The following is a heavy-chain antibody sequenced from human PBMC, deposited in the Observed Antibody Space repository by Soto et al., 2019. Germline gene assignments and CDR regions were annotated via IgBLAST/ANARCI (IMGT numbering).Heavy chain of an antibody. Sequence: GGSLRLSCAASGFTFSDYYMSWIRQAPGKGLEWVSYISSSSSYTNYADSVKGRFTISRDNAKNSLYLQMNSLRAEDTAVYYCARDLKYCSSTSCRIGEYWFDPWGQGTLVTVSS. J-gene: IGHJ5*02. V-gene: IGHV3-11*06. CDR1: GFTFSDYY. CDR2: ISSSSSYT. D-gene: IGHD2-2*01. CDR3: ARDLKYCSSTSCRIGEYWFDP.